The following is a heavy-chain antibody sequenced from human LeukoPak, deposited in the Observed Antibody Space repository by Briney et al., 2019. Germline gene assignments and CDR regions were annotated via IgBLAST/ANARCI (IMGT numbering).Heavy chain of an antibody. J-gene: IGHJ4*02. CDR3: TRDGFSGASFDY. CDR1: GFTFTGYF. D-gene: IGHD7-27*01. CDR2: IHPNNGGT. V-gene: IGHV1-2*02. Sequence: ASVKVSCKASGFTFTGYFIHWVRQAPGQGLEWMGWIHPNNGGTKYAQKFQGRVTMTRYTSINTDYMELSRLRYDDTALYYCTRDGFSGASFDYWGQGTLVTVSS.